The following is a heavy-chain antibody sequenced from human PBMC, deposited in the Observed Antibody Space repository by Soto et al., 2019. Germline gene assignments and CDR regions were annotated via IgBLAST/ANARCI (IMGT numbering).Heavy chain of an antibody. CDR1: GYTFTNYA. Sequence: QVQLVQSGAEVKKPGASVKVSCKASGYTFTNYAIHWVRQAPGQRLEWMGWINADIGNTKYSQKFQGSVTLTRDTSPNTPYMELGSLRSEDTAVYYYARRHVYGSGSSSFDYWGQGTLVTVSS. CDR2: INADIGNT. V-gene: IGHV1-3*01. D-gene: IGHD3-10*01. CDR3: ARRHVYGSGSSSFDY. J-gene: IGHJ4*02.